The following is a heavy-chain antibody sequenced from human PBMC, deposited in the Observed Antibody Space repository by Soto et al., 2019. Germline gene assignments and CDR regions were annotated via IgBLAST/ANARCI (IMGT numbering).Heavy chain of an antibody. D-gene: IGHD3-3*01. V-gene: IGHV3-30-3*01. Sequence: GGSLRLSCAASGFTFSSYAMHWVRQAPGKGLEWVAVISYDGSNKYYADSVKGRFTISRDNSKNTLYLQMNSLRAEDTAVYYCAREPRITXFGVVIRESYYYYYGMDVWGQGTTVTVSS. CDR3: AREPRITXFGVVIRESYYYYYGMDV. J-gene: IGHJ6*02. CDR1: GFTFSSYA. CDR2: ISYDGSNK.